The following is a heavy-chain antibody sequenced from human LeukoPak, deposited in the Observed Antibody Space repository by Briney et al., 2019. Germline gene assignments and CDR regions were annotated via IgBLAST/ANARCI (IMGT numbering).Heavy chain of an antibody. D-gene: IGHD3-9*01. J-gene: IGHJ4*02. CDR2: INSDGSST. CDR3: AKGNILTGDLYDN. Sequence: GGSLRLSCAASGFTFSSYWMHWVRQAPGKGLVWVSRINSDGSSTSYADSVKGRFTISRDNSKNTLYLQMNSLRAEDTAVYFCAKGNILTGDLYDNWGQGTLVTVSS. V-gene: IGHV3-74*01. CDR1: GFTFSSYW.